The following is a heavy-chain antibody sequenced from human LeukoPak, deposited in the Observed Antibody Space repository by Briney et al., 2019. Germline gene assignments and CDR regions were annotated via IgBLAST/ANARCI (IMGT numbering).Heavy chain of an antibody. CDR1: GFTFSTYS. CDR3: ARQGYDSSGYPYNWFDP. D-gene: IGHD3-22*01. CDR2: ISSSVSSSSVSTT. V-gene: IGHV3-48*02. Sequence: GGSLRLSCAASGFTFSTYSVNWVRQAPGKGLEWVSYISSSVSSSSVSTTHYADSVKGRFTISRDNAKNPLYLQMNSLRDEDTAVYYCARQGYDSSGYPYNWFDPWGQGILVTVSS. J-gene: IGHJ5*02.